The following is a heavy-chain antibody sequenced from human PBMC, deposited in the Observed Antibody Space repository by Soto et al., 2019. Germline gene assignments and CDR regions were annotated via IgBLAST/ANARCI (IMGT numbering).Heavy chain of an antibody. J-gene: IGHJ6*02. D-gene: IGHD2-15*01. Sequence: EVQLVESGGGLVKPGGSLRLSCAASGFTFSSYSMNWVRQAPGKGLEWVSSISSSSSYIYYADSVKGRFTISRDNAKNSLYLQMNSRRAEDTAVYYCARGNVVVVAADYYGRDVWGQGTTVTVSS. CDR3: ARGNVVVVAADYYGRDV. CDR1: GFTFSSYS. CDR2: ISSSSSYI. V-gene: IGHV3-21*01.